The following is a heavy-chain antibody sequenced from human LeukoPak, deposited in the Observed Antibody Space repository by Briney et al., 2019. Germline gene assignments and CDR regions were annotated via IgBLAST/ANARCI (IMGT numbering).Heavy chain of an antibody. CDR1: GFTFSSYA. Sequence: PGGSLRLSCAASGFTFSSYAMSWVRQAPGKGLEWVSAISGSGGSTYYADSVKGRFTISRDNSQNTLYLQINSLTTADTAVYFCAKEAQYYYDSSGYYDYWGQGTLVTVSS. CDR2: ISGSGGST. J-gene: IGHJ4*02. D-gene: IGHD3-22*01. CDR3: AKEAQYYYDSSGYYDY. V-gene: IGHV3-23*01.